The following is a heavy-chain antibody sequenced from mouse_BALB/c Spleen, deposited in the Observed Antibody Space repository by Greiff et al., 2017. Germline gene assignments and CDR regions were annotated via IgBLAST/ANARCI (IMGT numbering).Heavy chain of an antibody. J-gene: IGHJ4*01. Sequence: VQLQQSGPGLVAPSQSLSITCTFSGFSLTSYGVHWVRQPPGKGLEWLGVIWAGGSTNYNSALMSRLSISKDNSKSQVFLKMNSLQTDDTAMYYCAKISSPPYYAMDYWGQGTSVTVSS. D-gene: IGHD1-1*01. CDR2: IWAGGST. CDR1: GFSLTSYG. V-gene: IGHV2-9*02. CDR3: AKISSPPYYAMDY.